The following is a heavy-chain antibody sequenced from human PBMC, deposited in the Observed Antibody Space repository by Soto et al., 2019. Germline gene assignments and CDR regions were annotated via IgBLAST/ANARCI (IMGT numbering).Heavy chain of an antibody. CDR1: NYTFTDYA. CDR2: ISTDNGHT. D-gene: IGHD3-10*01. V-gene: IGHV1-18*01. Sequence: ASVKVSCKTSNYTFTDYAISWVRQAPGQGLEWMGYISTDNGHTNYVPKLRGRVTLTTDTSTSTAYMELRSLRSDDTAVYYCASGSRPTYYYGSGIATYYYGMDVWGQGTTVTVSS. CDR3: ASGSRPTYYYGSGIATYYYGMDV. J-gene: IGHJ6*02.